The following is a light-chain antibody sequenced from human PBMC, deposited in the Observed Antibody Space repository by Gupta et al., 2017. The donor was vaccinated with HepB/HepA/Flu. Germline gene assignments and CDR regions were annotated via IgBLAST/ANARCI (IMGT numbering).Light chain of an antibody. CDR2: YAS. V-gene: IGKV3-11*01. Sequence: EIVLTQSPATLSLSPGGRATLSCRASQSVSSYLAWYQQKPGKAPRLLIYYASNRAKGIQARFSGSGDGTDFTLTISSLEPEDFAVYYCQQRSNWHPALTFGGGTKVEIK. CDR1: QSVSSY. J-gene: IGKJ4*01. CDR3: QQRSNWHPALT.